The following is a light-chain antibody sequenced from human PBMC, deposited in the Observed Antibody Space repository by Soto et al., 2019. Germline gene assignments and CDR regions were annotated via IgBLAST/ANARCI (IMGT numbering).Light chain of an antibody. CDR2: DVT. CDR1: SSDVGGYNY. V-gene: IGLV2-14*03. J-gene: IGLJ1*01. CDR3: SSYTTSNTRQIV. Sequence: QSVLTQPASVSGSPGQSITICCTGNSSDVGGYNYVSWYQHHPGKAPKRIIYDVTNRPSGVSNPFSGSKSGNTASLTISGLQPDDEADYYCSSYTTSNTRQIVFGTGTKVTLL.